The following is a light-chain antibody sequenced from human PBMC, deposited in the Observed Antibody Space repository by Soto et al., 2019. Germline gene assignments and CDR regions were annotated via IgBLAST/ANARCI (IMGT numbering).Light chain of an antibody. J-gene: IGKJ1*01. CDR2: GAS. V-gene: IGKV3-20*01. Sequence: EIVLTQSPGTLSLFPGESATLSCRASQSISSSYLAWYQQKPGQAPRLLIHGASNRATGIPDRFSGAGSGTDFTLTICRLEPEDFAVYYCHQYGSAPAWTFGQGTKVEIK. CDR1: QSISSSY. CDR3: HQYGSAPAWT.